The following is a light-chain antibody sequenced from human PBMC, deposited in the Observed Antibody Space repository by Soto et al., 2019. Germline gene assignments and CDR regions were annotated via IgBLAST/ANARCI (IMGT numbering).Light chain of an antibody. CDR2: GTS. V-gene: IGKV3-20*01. Sequence: EIVLTQSPGTLSLSPGERATLSCRASQSVSSFYLAWYQQKPGQAPRLLIYGTSSRATGIPDRFSGSGSGTDFTLTISRLEPEDFAVYYCQQYVSSPLTFGGGTKVEIK. J-gene: IGKJ4*01. CDR1: QSVSSFY. CDR3: QQYVSSPLT.